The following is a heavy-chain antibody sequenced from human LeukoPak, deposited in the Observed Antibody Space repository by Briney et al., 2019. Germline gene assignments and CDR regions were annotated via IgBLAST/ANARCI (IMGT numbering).Heavy chain of an antibody. V-gene: IGHV1-2*02. Sequence: ASVKVSCKASGYTFTNYYIHWVRQAPGQGLGWMGWINRNKSDTNYAQKFHGRVTMTRGTSISTAYMELSRLKSDDTAVYYCARLVWGVDYYYYYMDVWGKGTTVTVSS. D-gene: IGHD3-10*01. J-gene: IGHJ6*03. CDR1: GYTFTNYY. CDR2: INRNKSDT. CDR3: ARLVWGVDYYYYYMDV.